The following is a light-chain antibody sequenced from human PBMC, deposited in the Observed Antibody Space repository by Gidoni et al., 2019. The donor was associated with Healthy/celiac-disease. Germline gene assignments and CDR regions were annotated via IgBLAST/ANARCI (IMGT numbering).Light chain of an antibody. CDR1: QDISNY. V-gene: IGKV1-33*01. CDR3: QQYDNLPLT. Sequence: DIQKTQSPSSLSASVGDRVTITCQASQDISNYLNWYQQKPGKAPKLLIYDASNLETGVPSRFSGSGSGTDFTFTISSLQPEDIATYYCQQYDNLPLTFGPGTKVDIK. J-gene: IGKJ3*01. CDR2: DAS.